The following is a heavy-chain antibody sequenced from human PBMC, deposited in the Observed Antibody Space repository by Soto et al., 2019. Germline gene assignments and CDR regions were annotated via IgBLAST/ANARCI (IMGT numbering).Heavy chain of an antibody. J-gene: IGHJ4*02. CDR1: GGSVGSSNYH. CDR2: SGTT. V-gene: IGHV4-39*01. Sequence: SETLSLTCTVSGGSVGSSNYHWTWIRQPPGKGPEWIGSGTTYYNPSLRSRVTISVDTSKNQFSLKWSSVTAADTAVYYCATYGGDTGRFDYWGQGTPVTVSS. D-gene: IGHD4-17*01. CDR3: ATYGGDTGRFDY.